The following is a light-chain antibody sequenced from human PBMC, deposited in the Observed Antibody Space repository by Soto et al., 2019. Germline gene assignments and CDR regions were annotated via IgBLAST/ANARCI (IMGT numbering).Light chain of an antibody. V-gene: IGKV3-20*01. J-gene: IGKJ1*01. CDR1: QSVSSSY. CDR3: QQYGSSTTT. CDR2: GAS. Sequence: EIVLTQSPGTLSLSPGERATLSCRASQSVSSSYLAWYQQKRGQAPRXLIYGASSRETGIPDRFSGSGSGTEFTLTISRLEPEDFAVYYCQQYGSSTTTFGQGTKVDIK.